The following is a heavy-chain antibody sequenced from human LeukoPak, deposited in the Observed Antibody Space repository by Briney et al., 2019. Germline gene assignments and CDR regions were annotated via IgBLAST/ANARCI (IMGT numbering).Heavy chain of an antibody. D-gene: IGHD2-15*01. CDR3: ARERGYCSGGSCHLDY. CDR2: ISYDGSNK. CDR1: GFTFSNYA. J-gene: IGHJ4*02. V-gene: IGHV3-30-3*01. Sequence: GGSLRLSCAASGFTFSNYAMSWVRQAPGKGLEWVAVISYDGSNKYYADSVKGRFTISRDNSKNTLYLQMNSLRAEDTAVYYCARERGYCSGGSCHLDYWGQGTLVTVSS.